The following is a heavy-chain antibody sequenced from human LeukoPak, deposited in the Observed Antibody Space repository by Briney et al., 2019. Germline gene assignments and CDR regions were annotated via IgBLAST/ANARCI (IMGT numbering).Heavy chain of an antibody. Sequence: GGSLRLSCAASGFTFSSYWMSWVRQAPGKGLEWVANRKQDGSEKYYVDSVKGRFTISRDNAKNSLYLQMNSLRAEDTAVYYCARGDRDYYDSSGYYTPNDYWGQGTLVTVSS. CDR1: GFTFSSYW. D-gene: IGHD3-22*01. J-gene: IGHJ4*02. V-gene: IGHV3-7*01. CDR2: RKQDGSEK. CDR3: ARGDRDYYDSSGYYTPNDY.